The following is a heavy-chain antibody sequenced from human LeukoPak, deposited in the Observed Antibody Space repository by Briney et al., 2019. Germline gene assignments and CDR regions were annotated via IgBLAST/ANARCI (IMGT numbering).Heavy chain of an antibody. CDR2: IYYSGST. V-gene: IGHV4-39*01. CDR3: ARQFRGYSYGFSDY. Sequence: SETLSLTCTVSGGSISSSSYYWGCIRQPPGKGLEWIGSIYYSGSTYYNPSLKSRVTISVDTSKNQFSLKLSSVTAADTAVYYCARQFRGYSYGFSDYWGQGTLVTVSS. D-gene: IGHD5-18*01. J-gene: IGHJ4*02. CDR1: GGSISSSSYY.